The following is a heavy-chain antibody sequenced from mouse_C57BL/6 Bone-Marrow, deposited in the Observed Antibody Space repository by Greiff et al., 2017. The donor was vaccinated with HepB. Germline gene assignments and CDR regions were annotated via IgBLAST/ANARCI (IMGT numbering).Heavy chain of an antibody. J-gene: IGHJ2*01. Sequence: QVQLQQSGAELVRPGTSVKMSCKASGYTFTNYWIGWAKQRPGHGLEWIGDIYPGGGYTNYNEKFKGKATLTADKSSSTAYMQVSSLTSEDSAIYYCARGGTAQATNFDYWGQGTTLTVSS. D-gene: IGHD3-2*02. CDR3: ARGGTAQATNFDY. CDR1: GYTFTNYW. V-gene: IGHV1-63*01. CDR2: IYPGGGYT.